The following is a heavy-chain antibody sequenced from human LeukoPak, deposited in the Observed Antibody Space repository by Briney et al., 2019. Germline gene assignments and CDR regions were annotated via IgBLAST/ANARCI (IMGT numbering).Heavy chain of an antibody. CDR3: AREGKNWYGYWHY. Sequence: NPSETLSLTCTVSGGSISSYYWSWIPQPPGKGLEWVGYIYYSGSTNYNPSLQSRVTISVDTSKSQFSLKLRSVTAADTAVYYCAREGKNWYGYWHYWGQGTLVTVSS. CDR2: IYYSGST. J-gene: IGHJ4*02. D-gene: IGHD1-1*01. CDR1: GGSISSYY. V-gene: IGHV4-59*13.